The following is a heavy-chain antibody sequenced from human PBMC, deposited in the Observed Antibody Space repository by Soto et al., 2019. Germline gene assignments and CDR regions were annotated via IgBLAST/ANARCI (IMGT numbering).Heavy chain of an antibody. CDR1: GGSITSSGYY. J-gene: IGHJ4*02. CDR3: ARGGGSTKVGY. D-gene: IGHD2-2*01. Sequence: QVQLQESGPGLVKPSQTLSLTCTVSGGSITSSGYYWSWIRQHPGEGLEWIGFTSNSGSTSYNPSLKSLVTISVDTSSNQFSLNLKSVSAADTAVYYCARGGGSTKVGYWGQGTLVTVSP. CDR2: TSNSGST. V-gene: IGHV4-31*01.